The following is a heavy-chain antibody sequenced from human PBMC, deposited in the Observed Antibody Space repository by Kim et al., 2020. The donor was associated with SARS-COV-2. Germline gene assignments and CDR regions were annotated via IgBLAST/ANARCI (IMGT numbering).Heavy chain of an antibody. CDR1: GYTFTSYA. D-gene: IGHD6-13*01. CDR3: ARRPGQQLDLDYYYYYGMDV. J-gene: IGHJ6*02. CDR2: INAGNGNT. Sequence: ASVKVSCKASGYTFTSYAMHWVRQAPGQRLEWMGWINAGNGNTKYSQKFQGRVTITRDTSASTAYMELSSLRSEDTAVYYCARRPGQQLDLDYYYYYGMDVWGQGTTVTVSS. V-gene: IGHV1-3*01.